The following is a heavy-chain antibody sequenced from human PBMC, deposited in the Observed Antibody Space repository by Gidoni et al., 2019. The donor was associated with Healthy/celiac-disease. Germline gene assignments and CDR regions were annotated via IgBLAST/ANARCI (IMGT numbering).Heavy chain of an antibody. CDR2: IYYSEST. Sequence: QVQLQESGPGLVQPSETLSLTCTVPGGSISSYYWSWIRQPPGKGLEWIGYIYYSESTNYYPSLKSRVTISVDTSKNQFSLKLSSVTAADTAVYYCARGESINDYWGQGTLVTVSS. D-gene: IGHD6-6*01. CDR3: ARGESINDY. CDR1: GGSISSYY. J-gene: IGHJ4*02. V-gene: IGHV4-59*01.